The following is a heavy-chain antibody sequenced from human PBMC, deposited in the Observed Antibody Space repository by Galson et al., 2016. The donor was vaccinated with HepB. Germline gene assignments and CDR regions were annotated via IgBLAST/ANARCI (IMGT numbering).Heavy chain of an antibody. CDR2: SWSDGTQK. CDR1: GFTFTNFG. CDR3: ARGNAATGHWYFVV. V-gene: IGHV3-33*01. Sequence: SLRLSCAASGFTFTNFGIHWVRQAPGKGLEWVAVSWSDGTQKTYADSVKGRFTVSRDNSKNTVYLQMNSLRADDTAVYYCARGNAATGHWYFVVWGRGTLVTVSS. D-gene: IGHD6-13*01. J-gene: IGHJ2*01.